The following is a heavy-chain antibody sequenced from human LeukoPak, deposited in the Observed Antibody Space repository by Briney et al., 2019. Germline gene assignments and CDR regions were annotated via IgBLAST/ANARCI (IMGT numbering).Heavy chain of an antibody. D-gene: IGHD5-12*01. V-gene: IGHV1-2*02. CDR1: GYTFTGYY. J-gene: IGHJ4*02. CDR2: INPKSGVT. Sequence: ASVKVSCKASGYTFTGYYMHWVRQAPGQGPEWMGWINPKSGVTEYTPKLQGRVTMTRDTSISTAYMELSSLKSDDTAMYYCAKDDSDYDSDSFDYWGQGTLVTVSS. CDR3: AKDDSDYDSDSFDY.